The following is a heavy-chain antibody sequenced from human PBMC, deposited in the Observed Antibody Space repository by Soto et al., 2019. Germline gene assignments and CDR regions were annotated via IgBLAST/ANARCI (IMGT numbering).Heavy chain of an antibody. V-gene: IGHV3-53*01. CDR1: GFTVSSNY. Sequence: PVGSLRLSCAASGFTVSSNYMSWVRQAPGKGLEWVSVIYSGGSTYYADSVRGRFTISRDNSKNTLYLQMNSLRAEDSAVYYCARDIAVAAYAFDIWGQGTMVTVSS. J-gene: IGHJ3*02. CDR3: ARDIAVAAYAFDI. CDR2: IYSGGST. D-gene: IGHD6-19*01.